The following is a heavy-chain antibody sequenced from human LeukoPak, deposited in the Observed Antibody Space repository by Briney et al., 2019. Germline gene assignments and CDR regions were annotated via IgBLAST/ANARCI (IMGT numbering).Heavy chain of an antibody. CDR3: ARGFHYDSSGYWYYFDY. J-gene: IGHJ4*02. V-gene: IGHV1-18*01. CDR2: ISAYNGNT. CDR1: GYTFTSYG. D-gene: IGHD3-22*01. Sequence: GASVKVSRKASGYTFTSYGISWVRQPPGQGLEWMGCISAYNGNTNYAQKFQGRVTMTRNTSISTAYMELSSLRSEDTAVYYCARGFHYDSSGYWYYFDYWGQGALVTVSS.